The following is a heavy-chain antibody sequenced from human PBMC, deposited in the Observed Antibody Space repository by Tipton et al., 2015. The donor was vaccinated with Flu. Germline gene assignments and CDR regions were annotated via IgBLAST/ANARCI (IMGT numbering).Heavy chain of an antibody. Sequence: SLRLSCTASGFSFSSHAMHWVRQAPGKGLEWVAVISSDGSNKYYADSVKGRFTISRDNSKNTLYLQMNSLRAEDTAVYYCASGDYWGQGTLVTVSS. J-gene: IGHJ4*02. CDR1: GFSFSSHA. CDR2: ISSDGSNK. CDR3: ASGDY. V-gene: IGHV3-30*04.